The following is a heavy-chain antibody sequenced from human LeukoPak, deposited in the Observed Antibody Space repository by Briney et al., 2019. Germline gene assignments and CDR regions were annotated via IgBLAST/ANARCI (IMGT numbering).Heavy chain of an antibody. V-gene: IGHV4-30-2*01. D-gene: IGHD6-13*01. J-gene: IGHJ4*02. CDR3: ARLRTSSSSIDY. Sequence: SETLSLTCAVSGGSISSGGYSWSWIRQPPGKGLEWIGYIYQSGNTYYNPSLESRVTISVDRSKNQFSLKLSSVTAADTALYYCARLRTSSSSIDYWGQGTLVTVSS. CDR2: IYQSGNT. CDR1: GGSISSGGYS.